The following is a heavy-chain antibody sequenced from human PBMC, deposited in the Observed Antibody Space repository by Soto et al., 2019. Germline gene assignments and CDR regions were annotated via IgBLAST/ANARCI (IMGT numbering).Heavy chain of an antibody. CDR1: GFTFSNAW. D-gene: IGHD6-6*01. CDR3: TTVLYPEYSSSSNY. V-gene: IGHV3-15*01. CDR2: IKSKTDGGTT. Sequence: LRLSCAASGFTFSNAWMSWVRQAPGKGLEWVGRIKSKTDGGTTDYAAPVKGRFTISRDDSKNTLYLQMNSLKTEDTAVYYCTTVLYPEYSSSSNYWGQGTLVTVSS. J-gene: IGHJ4*02.